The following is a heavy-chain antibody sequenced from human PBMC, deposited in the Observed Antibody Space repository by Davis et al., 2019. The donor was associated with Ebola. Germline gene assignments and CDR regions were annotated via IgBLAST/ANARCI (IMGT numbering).Heavy chain of an antibody. Sequence: GESLKISCTASGFTFSSYWMNWVRQASGKGLEWVANINKDGSETQYVDSVKGRFTISRDNGRNSLNLQMNSLRAEDTAVYYCARVNRHGYTGYESDYWGQGTLVTVSS. J-gene: IGHJ4*02. CDR3: ARVNRHGYTGYESDY. V-gene: IGHV3-7*01. CDR2: INKDGSET. CDR1: GFTFSSYW. D-gene: IGHD5-12*01.